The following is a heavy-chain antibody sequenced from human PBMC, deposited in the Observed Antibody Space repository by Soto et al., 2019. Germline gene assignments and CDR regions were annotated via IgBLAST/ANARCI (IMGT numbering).Heavy chain of an antibody. CDR1: GGSFSGYY. D-gene: IGHD5-18*01. Sequence: QVQLQQWGAGLLKPSETLSLTCAVYGGSFSGYYWSWIRQPPGKGLEWIGEINHSGSTNYNPSLKSRVNISVDTSKNQFSLKLSSVTAADTAVYYCARARIPKSRIFDYWGQGTLVTVSS. CDR3: ARARIPKSRIFDY. V-gene: IGHV4-34*01. J-gene: IGHJ4*02. CDR2: INHSGST.